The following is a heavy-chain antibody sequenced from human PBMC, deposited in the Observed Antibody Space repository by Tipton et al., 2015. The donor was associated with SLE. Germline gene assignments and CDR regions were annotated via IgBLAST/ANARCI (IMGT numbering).Heavy chain of an antibody. Sequence: LRLSCTVSGGSISSYYWSWIRQPPGKGLEWIGYIYYSGSTNYNPSLKSRVTISVDTSKNQFSLKLSSVTAADTAVYYCARGGDTAMASDIWGQGTMVTVSS. J-gene: IGHJ3*02. V-gene: IGHV4-59*12. CDR1: GGSISSYY. CDR2: IYYSGST. CDR3: ARGGDTAMASDI. D-gene: IGHD5-18*01.